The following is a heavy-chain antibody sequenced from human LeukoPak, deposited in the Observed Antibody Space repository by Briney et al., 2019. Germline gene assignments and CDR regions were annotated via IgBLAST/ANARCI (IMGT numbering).Heavy chain of an antibody. Sequence: GGSLRLSCAASGFTFSSYGMHWVRQAPGKGLEWVAVIWYDGTNKYYADSVKGRFTISRDNSKNTLYLQMNSLRAEDTAVYYCARENSGYYFDCWGQGTLVTVSS. V-gene: IGHV3-33*01. CDR1: GFTFSSYG. D-gene: IGHD5-12*01. J-gene: IGHJ4*02. CDR3: ARENSGYYFDC. CDR2: IWYDGTNK.